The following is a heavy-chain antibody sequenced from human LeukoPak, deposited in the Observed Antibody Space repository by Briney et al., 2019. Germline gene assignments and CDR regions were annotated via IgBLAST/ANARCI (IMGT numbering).Heavy chain of an antibody. J-gene: IGHJ5*02. Sequence: GASVKVSCKASGYTFTSYGISWVRQAPGQGLEWMGWISAYNGNTNYAQKLQGRVTMTTDTSTSTAYMELRSPRSDDTAVYYCARALTLITIFGVVNVWFDPWGQGTLVTVSS. CDR2: ISAYNGNT. V-gene: IGHV1-18*01. D-gene: IGHD3-3*01. CDR3: ARALTLITIFGVVNVWFDP. CDR1: GYTFTSYG.